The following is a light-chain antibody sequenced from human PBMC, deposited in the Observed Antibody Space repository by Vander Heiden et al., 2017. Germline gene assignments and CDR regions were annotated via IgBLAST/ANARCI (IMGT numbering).Light chain of an antibody. V-gene: IGKV1-39*01. CDR3: QQSYSTPYT. CDR2: AAS. J-gene: IGKJ2*01. Sequence: IHITHSPSSLSASVGDRVTITCRESQSINSYLNWYQQKPGKAPKLLIYAASKLESGGPSRFSGSGSGTDFTLTISRLQPEDFATYYCQQSYSTPYTFGQGTKLEIK. CDR1: QSINSY.